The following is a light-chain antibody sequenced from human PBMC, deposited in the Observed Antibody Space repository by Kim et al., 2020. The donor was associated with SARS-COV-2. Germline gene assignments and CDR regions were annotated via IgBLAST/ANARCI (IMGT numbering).Light chain of an antibody. V-gene: IGKV1-12*01. Sequence: SASVGDRGTITCRASQDVRNWLAWYQQKPGKAPKLLVYAASTLQSGVPSRFSGSGSGTEFTLTISSLQPEDLGTYYCQQANSFPYTFGQGTKLEIK. CDR3: QQANSFPYT. CDR2: AAS. CDR1: QDVRNW. J-gene: IGKJ2*01.